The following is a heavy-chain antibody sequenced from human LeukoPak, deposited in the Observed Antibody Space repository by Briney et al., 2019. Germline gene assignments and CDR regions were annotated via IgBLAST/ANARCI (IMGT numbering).Heavy chain of an antibody. J-gene: IGHJ4*02. Sequence: KPGESLRISCKGSGYKFTSYWIGWVRQMPGKGLDWMGIIYPGDSDTRYSPSFQGQVTISADKSISTAYLQWSSLKASDTAMYYCARALRYFDWLEDWGQGTLVTVSS. CDR1: GYKFTSYW. V-gene: IGHV5-51*01. CDR2: IYPGDSDT. D-gene: IGHD3-9*01. CDR3: ARALRYFDWLED.